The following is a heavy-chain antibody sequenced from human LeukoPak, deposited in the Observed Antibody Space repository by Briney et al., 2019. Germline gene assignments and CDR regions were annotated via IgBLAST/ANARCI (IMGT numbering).Heavy chain of an antibody. CDR3: ARHQFKTFDI. CDR2: IHHSGGT. J-gene: IGHJ3*02. V-gene: IGHV4-34*01. D-gene: IGHD2-2*01. Sequence: SETLSLTCAVYGGSFSGYYWSWIRQPPGKGLEWIGEIHHSGGTKYNPSLKSRVTIPEDTSKNQFSLKVSSVTAADTAVYYCARHQFKTFDIWGQGTMVTVSS. CDR1: GGSFSGYY.